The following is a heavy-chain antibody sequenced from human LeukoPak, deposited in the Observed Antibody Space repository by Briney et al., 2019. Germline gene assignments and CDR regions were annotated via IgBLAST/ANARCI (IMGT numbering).Heavy chain of an antibody. CDR1: GYTFTSYY. CDR3: ARGKEMATITGGPDY. CDR2: INPSGGST. J-gene: IGHJ4*02. V-gene: IGHV1-46*01. Sequence: ASVKVSCKASGYTFTSYYMHWVRQAPGQGLEWMGIINPSGGSTSYAQEFRGRVTMTRDTSTTTVYMELTSLKSDDTAVYYCARGKEMATITGGPDYWGQGTLVTVSS. D-gene: IGHD5-24*01.